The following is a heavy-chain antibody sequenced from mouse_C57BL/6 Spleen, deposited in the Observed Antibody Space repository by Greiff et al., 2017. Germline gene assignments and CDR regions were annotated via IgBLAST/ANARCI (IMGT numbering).Heavy chain of an antibody. V-gene: IGHV1-53*01. J-gene: IGHJ4*01. Sequence: QVQLQQPGTELVKPGASVKLSCKASGYTFTSYWMPWVKQRPGQGLEWIGNINPSNGGTNYNEKFKSKATLTVDKSSSTAYMQLSSLTSEDSAVYYCARRGDDYDGPNYYAMDYWGQGTSVTVSS. D-gene: IGHD2-4*01. CDR1: GYTFTSYW. CDR3: ARRGDDYDGPNYYAMDY. CDR2: INPSNGGT.